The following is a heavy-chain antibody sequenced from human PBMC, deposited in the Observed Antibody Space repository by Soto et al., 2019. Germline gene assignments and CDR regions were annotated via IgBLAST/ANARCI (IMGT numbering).Heavy chain of an antibody. J-gene: IGHJ6*02. CDR1: GYTFTSYD. CDR2: TNPNSGNT. V-gene: IGHV1-8*01. D-gene: IGHD2-2*02. CDR3: ARGLVVVPAAILDYYYGMDV. Sequence: ASVKVSCKASGYTFTSYDINWVRQATGQGLEWMGWTNPNSGNTGYAQKFQGRVTMTRNTSISTAYMELSSLRSEDTAVYYCARGLVVVPAAILDYYYGMDVWGQGTTVTVSS.